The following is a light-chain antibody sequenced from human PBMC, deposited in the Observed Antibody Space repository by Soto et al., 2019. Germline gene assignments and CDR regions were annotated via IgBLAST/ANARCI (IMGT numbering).Light chain of an antibody. V-gene: IGKV3-20*01. CDR1: QSVSSSY. CDR2: GAS. Sequence: EIVLTQSPGTLSLSPGERATLSCRASQSVSSSYLAWYQQKPGQAPRLLIYGASSRATGIPDRFSGSGSGTDFTLTISCLQSEDFATYYCQQSNNWPQTFGQGPRWIS. CDR3: QQSNNWPQT. J-gene: IGKJ1*01.